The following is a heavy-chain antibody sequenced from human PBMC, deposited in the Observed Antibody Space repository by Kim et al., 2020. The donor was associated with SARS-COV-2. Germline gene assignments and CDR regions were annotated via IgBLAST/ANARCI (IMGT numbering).Heavy chain of an antibody. Sequence: GGSLRLSCVGSGFTFSDHAMHWVRQAPGKGLEWVSLISYDGDNIYYADSVKGRFTISRDNSKNTLYLQMNSLRNDDPATYYCVRGLTGSTHDLCGQGALV. CDR2: ISYDGDNI. D-gene: IGHD1-20*01. J-gene: IGHJ5*02. CDR1: GFTFSDHA. CDR3: VRGLTGSTHDL. V-gene: IGHV3-30-3*01.